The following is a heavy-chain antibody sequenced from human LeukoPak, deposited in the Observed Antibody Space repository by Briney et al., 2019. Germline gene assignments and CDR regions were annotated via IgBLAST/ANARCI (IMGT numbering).Heavy chain of an antibody. Sequence: SETLSLTCAVYGGSFSDYWWTWIRQSPGKGLEWIGEVNHSGRTNYNPSLKSRVSISVDRSKKQFSLKLTSVTAADTAVYYCARSLSGFGGVISLDPWGQGTLVTVSS. CDR1: GGSFSDYW. CDR2: VNHSGRT. V-gene: IGHV4-34*01. J-gene: IGHJ5*02. D-gene: IGHD3-16*02. CDR3: ARSLSGFGGVISLDP.